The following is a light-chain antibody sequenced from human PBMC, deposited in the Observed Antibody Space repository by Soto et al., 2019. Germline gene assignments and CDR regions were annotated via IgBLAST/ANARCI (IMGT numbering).Light chain of an antibody. CDR2: DVS. J-gene: IGLJ1*01. CDR1: SSDVGGYNY. CDR3: SSYTSRSSSTYV. Sequence: QSLLTQPASVSGSPGQSITISCTGTSSDVGGYNYVSWYQQHPGKAPKLMIYDVSNRPSGVSNRFSGSKSGNTASLTISGLQAEDEADYYCSSYTSRSSSTYVFGTGTKLTVL. V-gene: IGLV2-14*01.